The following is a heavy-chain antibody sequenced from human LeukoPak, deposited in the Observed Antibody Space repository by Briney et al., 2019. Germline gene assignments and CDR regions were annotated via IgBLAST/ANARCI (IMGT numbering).Heavy chain of an antibody. CDR2: ISSSGSTI. CDR1: GFTVSSYE. V-gene: IGHV3-48*03. J-gene: IGHJ4*02. CDR3: ARGAPTVTPTPFDY. D-gene: IGHD4-17*01. Sequence: GGSLRLSCAASGFTVSSYEMNWVRQAPGKGLEWVSYISSSGSTIFYADSVKGRFTISRDNAKNSLDLQMSSLRVEDTAVYYCARGAPTVTPTPFDYWGQGTLVTVS.